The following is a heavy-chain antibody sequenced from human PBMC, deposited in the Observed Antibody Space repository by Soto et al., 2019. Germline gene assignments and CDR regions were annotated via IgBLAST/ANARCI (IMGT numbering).Heavy chain of an antibody. V-gene: IGHV3-33*01. CDR2: IWYDGSNK. CDR3: ARFPQIAVAGTRFGYFDL. D-gene: IGHD6-19*01. Sequence: QVQLEESGGGVVQPGRSLRLSCAASGFTFSSYGMHWVRQAPGKGLEWVAVIWYDGSNKYYADSVKGRFTISRDNSKNTLYLQMNSLGAEDTAWYYCARFPQIAVAGTRFGYFDLWGRGTLVTVSS. J-gene: IGHJ2*01. CDR1: GFTFSSYG.